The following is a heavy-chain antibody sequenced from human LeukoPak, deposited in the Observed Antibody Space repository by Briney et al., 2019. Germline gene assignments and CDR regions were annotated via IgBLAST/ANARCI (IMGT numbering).Heavy chain of an antibody. Sequence: SETLSLTCTVSGGSISSYQWSWIRQPPGKGLEWIGYMYYSGSTNYNPSLKSRVTISVDTSKNQFSLKLSSVTAADTAVYYCARWYYYDSSGAVDYWGQGTLVTVSS. CDR3: ARWYYYDSSGAVDY. CDR1: GGSISSYQ. CDR2: MYYSGST. V-gene: IGHV4-59*01. D-gene: IGHD3-22*01. J-gene: IGHJ4*02.